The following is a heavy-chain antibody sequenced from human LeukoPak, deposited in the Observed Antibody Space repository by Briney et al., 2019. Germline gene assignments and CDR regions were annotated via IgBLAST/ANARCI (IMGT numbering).Heavy chain of an antibody. CDR2: MNPNSGNT. Sequence: ASVKVSCTASGGTFSSYAINWVRQATGQGLEWMGWMNPNSGNTGYAQKFQGRVTMTRNTSISTAYMELSSLRSEDTAVYYCLQGFGEFYRWGQGTLVTVSS. J-gene: IGHJ5*02. CDR1: GGTFSSYA. V-gene: IGHV1-8*02. D-gene: IGHD3-10*01. CDR3: LQGFGEFYR.